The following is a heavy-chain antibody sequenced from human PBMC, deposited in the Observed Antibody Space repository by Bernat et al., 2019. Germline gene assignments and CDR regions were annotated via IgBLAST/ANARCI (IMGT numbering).Heavy chain of an antibody. CDR1: GFIFSSHA. Sequence: EVQLLESGGGLVQPGGSLRLSCEASGFIFSSHAMSWVRQTPGKGLEWVSSISGAGGKTYYADSVEGRFTISRGNAENMLFLQMNSLRADDTAVYYCAKNAWWDYGDLVRWVFEYWGQGILVTV. CDR3: AKNAWWDYGDLVRWVFEY. D-gene: IGHD4-17*01. J-gene: IGHJ4*02. CDR2: ISGAGGKT. V-gene: IGHV3-23*01.